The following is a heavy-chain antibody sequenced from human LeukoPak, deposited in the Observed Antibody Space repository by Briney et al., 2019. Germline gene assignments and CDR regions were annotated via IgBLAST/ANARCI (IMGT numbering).Heavy chain of an antibody. V-gene: IGHV1-2*02. Sequence: ASVKVSCKASGYTFTGYYIHWVRQAPGQGLEWMGWINPNSGGTDYAQQFQGRVTMHRDTSISTAYMELSRLRSDDTAVYYCARDPREGIVVVPGPEWGQGTLVTVHS. J-gene: IGHJ4*02. CDR3: ARDPREGIVVVPGPE. CDR1: GYTFTGYY. D-gene: IGHD2-2*01. CDR2: INPNSGGT.